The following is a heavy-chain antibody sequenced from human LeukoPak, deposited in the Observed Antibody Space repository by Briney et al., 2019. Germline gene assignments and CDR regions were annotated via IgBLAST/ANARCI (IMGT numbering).Heavy chain of an antibody. J-gene: IGHJ4*02. CDR1: GFTFSNAW. CDR2: IKSKTDGGTT. Sequence: PGGSLRLSCAASGFTFSNAWMSWVRQAPGKGLGWVGRIKSKTDGGTTDYAAPVKGRFTISRDDSKNTLYLQMNSLKTEDTAVYYCTTGTTVYYYGSGSSFDYWGQGTLVTVSS. CDR3: TTGTTVYYYGSGSSFDY. D-gene: IGHD3-10*01. V-gene: IGHV3-15*01.